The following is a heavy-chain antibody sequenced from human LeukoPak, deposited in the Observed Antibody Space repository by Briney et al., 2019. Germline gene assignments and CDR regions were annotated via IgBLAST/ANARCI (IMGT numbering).Heavy chain of an antibody. D-gene: IGHD5-24*01. V-gene: IGHV3-48*01. Sequence: GGSLRLSCAASGFTFSSYSMNWVRQAPGKGLEWVSYISSSSSTIYYADSVKGRFTISRDNAKNSLYLQMNSLRAEDTAVYYCARDGYNSHLDYWGQGTLVTVSS. CDR2: ISSSSSTI. CDR3: ARDGYNSHLDY. J-gene: IGHJ4*02. CDR1: GFTFSSYS.